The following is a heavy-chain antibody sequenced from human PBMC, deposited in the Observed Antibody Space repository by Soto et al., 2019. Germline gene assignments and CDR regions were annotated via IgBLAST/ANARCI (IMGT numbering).Heavy chain of an antibody. D-gene: IGHD2-21*02. J-gene: IGHJ3*02. V-gene: IGHV1-69*13. CDR3: ARASSAYCGGDCYGPYFAFDI. Sequence: SVKVSCKASGCTFSSYAISWVRQAPGQGLEWMGGIIPIFGTANYAQKFQGRVTITADESTSTAYMELSSLRSEDTAVYYCARASSAYCGGDCYGPYFAFDIWGQGTMVTVSS. CDR2: IIPIFGTA. CDR1: GCTFSSYA.